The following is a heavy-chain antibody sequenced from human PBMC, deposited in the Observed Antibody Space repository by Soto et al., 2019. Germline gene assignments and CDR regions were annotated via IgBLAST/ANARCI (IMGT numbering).Heavy chain of an antibody. D-gene: IGHD5-18*01. CDR2: IYYSGST. CDR1: GGSISSGDYY. Sequence: PSETLSLTCTVSGGSISSGDYYWSWIRQPPGKGLEWIGYIYYSGSTYYNPSLKSRVTISVDTSKNQFSLKLSSVTAADTVVYYCASNSYGYIFYEYWGQGTLVTVSS. CDR3: ASNSYGYIFYEY. J-gene: IGHJ4*02. V-gene: IGHV4-30-4*01.